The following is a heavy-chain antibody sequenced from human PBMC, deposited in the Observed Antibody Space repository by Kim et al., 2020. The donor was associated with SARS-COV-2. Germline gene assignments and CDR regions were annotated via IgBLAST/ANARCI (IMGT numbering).Heavy chain of an antibody. CDR1: GGSFSGYY. Sequence: SETLSLTCAVYGGSFSGYYWSWIRQPPGKGLEWIGEINHSGSTNYNPSLKSRVTISVDTSKNQFSLKLSSVTAADTAVYYCARTIAVAGGYFDYWGQGTL. CDR3: ARTIAVAGGYFDY. J-gene: IGHJ4*02. CDR2: INHSGST. D-gene: IGHD6-19*01. V-gene: IGHV4-34*01.